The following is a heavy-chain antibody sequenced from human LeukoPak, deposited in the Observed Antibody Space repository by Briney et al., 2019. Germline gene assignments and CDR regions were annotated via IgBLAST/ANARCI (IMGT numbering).Heavy chain of an antibody. CDR1: GYTFTSYG. D-gene: IGHD4-23*01. CDR2: ISAYNGNT. J-gene: IGHJ4*02. Sequence: GASVKVSCKASGYTFTSYGISWVRQAPGQGLEWMGWISAYNGNTNYAQKLQGRVTITRDTSASTAYMELSSLRSEDTAVYYCAVVTRGGSFDYWGQGTLVTVSS. V-gene: IGHV1-18*01. CDR3: AVVTRGGSFDY.